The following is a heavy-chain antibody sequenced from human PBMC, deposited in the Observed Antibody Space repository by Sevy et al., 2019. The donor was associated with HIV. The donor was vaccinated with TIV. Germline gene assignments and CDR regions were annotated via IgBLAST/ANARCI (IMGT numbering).Heavy chain of an antibody. V-gene: IGHV1-69*13. Sequence: ASVKVSCKASGGIFKTYGFSWVRQAPGQGPEWVGGIIPILGTTNYAQKFQDKVTISAYEYTKTVHMELRNLRSEDTGVYYCAIGGGNGWYYFDYWGQETLVTVSS. J-gene: IGHJ4*02. CDR2: IIPILGTT. CDR3: AIGGGNGWYYFDY. CDR1: GGIFKTYG. D-gene: IGHD6-19*01.